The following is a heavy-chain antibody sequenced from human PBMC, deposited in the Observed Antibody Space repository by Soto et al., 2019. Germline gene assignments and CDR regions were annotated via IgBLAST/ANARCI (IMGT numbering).Heavy chain of an antibody. Sequence: GGSLRLSCAASGFTFSSYAMSWVRQAPGKGLEWVSAISGSGGSTYYADSVKGRFTISRDNSKNTLYLQMNCLRAEDTAVYYCAKDTFYSGYVTFDYWGQGTLVTVSS. CDR1: GFTFSSYA. CDR3: AKDTFYSGYVTFDY. D-gene: IGHD5-12*01. CDR2: ISGSGGST. J-gene: IGHJ4*02. V-gene: IGHV3-23*01.